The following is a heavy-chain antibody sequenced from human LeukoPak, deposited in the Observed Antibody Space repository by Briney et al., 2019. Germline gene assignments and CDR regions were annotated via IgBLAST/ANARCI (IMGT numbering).Heavy chain of an antibody. D-gene: IGHD3-22*01. CDR3: AKADSSGSFFDY. CDR1: GFTFSSYA. Sequence: PGGSLRLSCAASGFTFSSYAMSWVRQAPGKGLEWVSSIGGLGGSTFYAVSVKGRFTISRDNSKNTLYLQMNSLRAEDTAVYYCAKADSSGSFFDYWGQGTLVTVSS. V-gene: IGHV3-23*01. CDR2: IGGLGGST. J-gene: IGHJ4*02.